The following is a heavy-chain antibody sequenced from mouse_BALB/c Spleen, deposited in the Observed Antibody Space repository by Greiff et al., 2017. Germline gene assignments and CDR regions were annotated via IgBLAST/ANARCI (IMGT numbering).Heavy chain of an antibody. Sequence: EVNVVESGGDLVKPGGSLKLSCAASGFTFSSYGMSWVRQTPDKRLEWVATISSGGSYTYYPDSVKGRFTISRDNAKNTLYLQMSSLKSEDTAMYYCASPPITTVPSWFASWGQGTLVTVSA. J-gene: IGHJ3*01. CDR1: GFTFSSYG. D-gene: IGHD1-1*01. V-gene: IGHV5-6*01. CDR3: ASPPITTVPSWFAS. CDR2: ISSGGSYT.